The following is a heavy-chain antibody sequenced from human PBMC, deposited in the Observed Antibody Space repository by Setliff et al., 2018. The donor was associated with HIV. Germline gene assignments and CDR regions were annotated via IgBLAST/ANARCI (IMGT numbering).Heavy chain of an antibody. J-gene: IGHJ6*03. CDR3: ARARFWSGYYMGDNYYYMDV. V-gene: IGHV4-34*01. CDR2: IDHSGGT. Sequence: SETLSLTCAVYGGSFSGYYWSWIRQTPGKGLERIGEIDHSGGTKYNPSLKSRVTISLDTSKNQFSLKLSSVTAADTAVYYCARARFWSGYYMGDNYYYMDVWGKGTTVTVSS. CDR1: GGSFSGYY. D-gene: IGHD3-3*01.